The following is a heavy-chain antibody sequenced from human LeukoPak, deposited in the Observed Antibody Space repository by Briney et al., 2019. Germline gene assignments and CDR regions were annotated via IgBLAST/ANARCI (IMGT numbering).Heavy chain of an antibody. Sequence: PSETLSLTCTVSGGSISSSSYYWGWIRQPPGKGLEWIGNVYYSGSTSYNPSLKSRVTISVDTSKNQFSLRLSSVTAADTAVYYCASQADGSYDWGYYFDYWGQGTLVTVSS. CDR3: ASQADGSYDWGYYFDY. J-gene: IGHJ4*02. V-gene: IGHV4-39*07. D-gene: IGHD5-12*01. CDR1: GGSISSSSYY. CDR2: VYYSGST.